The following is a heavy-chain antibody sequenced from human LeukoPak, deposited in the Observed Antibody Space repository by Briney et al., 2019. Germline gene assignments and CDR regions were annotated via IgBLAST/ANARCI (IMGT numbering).Heavy chain of an antibody. CDR3: ARRGRRFGANPG. J-gene: IGHJ4*02. CDR1: GGSISSSSYY. Sequence: SETLSLTCTVSGGSISSSSYYWGWIRQPPGKGPEWIGSIYYSGSTYYNPSLKSRVTISVDTSKNQFSLKLSSVTAADTAVYYCARRGRRFGANPGWGQGTLVTVSS. V-gene: IGHV4-39*01. CDR2: IYYSGST. D-gene: IGHD3-3*01.